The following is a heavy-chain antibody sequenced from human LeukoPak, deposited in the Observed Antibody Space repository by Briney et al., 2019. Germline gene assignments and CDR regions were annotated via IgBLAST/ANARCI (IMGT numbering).Heavy chain of an antibody. CDR1: GDSVSSNSAA. Sequence: SQTLSLTCAISGDSVSSNSAAWNWIRQSPSRGLEWLGRTYYRSKWYNDYAVSVRSRITVNPDTSKNQFSLQLNSVTPDDTAVYYCARVCLFADYDFWSGPKKNWFDPWGQGTLVTVSS. CDR3: ARVCLFADYDFWSGPKKNWFDP. V-gene: IGHV6-1*01. CDR2: TYYRSKWYN. J-gene: IGHJ5*02. D-gene: IGHD3-3*01.